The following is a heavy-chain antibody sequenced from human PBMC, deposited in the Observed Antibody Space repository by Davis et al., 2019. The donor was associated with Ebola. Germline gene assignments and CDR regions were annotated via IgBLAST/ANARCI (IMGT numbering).Heavy chain of an antibody. J-gene: IGHJ5*02. V-gene: IGHV1-2*04. CDR1: SYTITAYY. D-gene: IGHD2-2*01. CDR2: INPNSGGT. Sequence: ASSLIFSYASSYTITAYYMHWLRQAPGQGLEWMGWINPNSGGTNYAQKFQGWVTMTRDTSISTAYMELSRLRSYDTAVYYCARGVYQLNHWGQGTLVTVSS. CDR3: ARGVYQLNH.